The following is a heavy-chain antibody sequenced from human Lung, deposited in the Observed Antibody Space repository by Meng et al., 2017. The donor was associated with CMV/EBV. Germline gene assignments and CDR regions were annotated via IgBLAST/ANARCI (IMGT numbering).Heavy chain of an antibody. CDR3: ARDVTPYSYGSIVRNWFDP. Sequence: SCAASGFTFSTYAMHWVRQAPGKGLEWVAVISYDGSKKYYADSVKGRFTISRDNSKNTLYLQMNSLRAEDTAIYYCARDVTPYSYGSIVRNWFDPWGQGTXVTCSS. V-gene: IGHV3-30-3*01. J-gene: IGHJ5*02. D-gene: IGHD5-18*01. CDR1: GFTFSTYA. CDR2: ISYDGSKK.